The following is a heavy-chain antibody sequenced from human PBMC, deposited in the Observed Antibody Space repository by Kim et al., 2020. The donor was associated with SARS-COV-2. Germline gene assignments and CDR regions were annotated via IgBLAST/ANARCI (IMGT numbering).Heavy chain of an antibody. CDR3: ARGTEVGNTPTALDI. D-gene: IGHD2-15*01. CDR2: IWYDGSNK. CDR1: GFTFSSYG. J-gene: IGHJ3*02. V-gene: IGHV3-33*01. Sequence: GGSLRLSCAASGFTFSSYGMHWVRQAPGKGLEWVAVIWYDGSNKYYADSVKGRITISRDNSKNTLYLQMNSLRAEDTAVYYCARGTEVGNTPTALDIWGHGSRVTVPS.